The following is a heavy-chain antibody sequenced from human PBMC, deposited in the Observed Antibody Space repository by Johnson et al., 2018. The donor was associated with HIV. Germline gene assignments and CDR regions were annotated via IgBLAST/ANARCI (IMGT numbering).Heavy chain of an antibody. V-gene: IGHV3-30*02. D-gene: IGHD3-22*01. J-gene: IGHJ3*02. Sequence: QVQLVESGGGLVQPGRSLRLSCVAYGFTFSDYAMHWVRQAPGKGLEWLAYIPYDGNSQNYADSVKGRFTISRDNSKNTLYLQMNSLRAEDTAMYYCAREVSYYYDRSTYPGDAFDIWGQGTMVTVSS. CDR3: AREVSYYYDRSTYPGDAFDI. CDR1: GFTFSDYA. CDR2: IPYDGNSQ.